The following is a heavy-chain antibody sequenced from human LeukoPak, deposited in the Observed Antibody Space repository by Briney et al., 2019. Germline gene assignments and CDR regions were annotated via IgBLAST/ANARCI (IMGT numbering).Heavy chain of an antibody. CDR1: NASISSNTYY. V-gene: IGHV4-39*07. D-gene: IGHD3-16*01. CDR2: INYRGST. Sequence: TSETLSLTCTVSNASISSNTYYRAWIRQPPGKGLEYIGSINYRGSTYYNPSLKSRVTLSVDTSKNQFSLKLNSVTAADTAVYYCATYKYDYVWGNQHFDYWGQGTLVAVSS. CDR3: ATYKYDYVWGNQHFDY. J-gene: IGHJ4*02.